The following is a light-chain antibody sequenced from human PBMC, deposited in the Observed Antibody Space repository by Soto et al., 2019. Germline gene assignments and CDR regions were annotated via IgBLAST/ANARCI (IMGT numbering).Light chain of an antibody. J-gene: IGKJ1*01. Sequence: DIQMTQSPSFLSASVGDRVTVTCRPSQNISKFLNWYQEKPGKPPKILIYVTSNLENGVPSRFKGSGSGTDFALTINGLQPEDFATYYCQQTYRRPGTFGQGTRE. CDR1: QNISKF. CDR3: QQTYRRPGT. CDR2: VTS. V-gene: IGKV1-39*01.